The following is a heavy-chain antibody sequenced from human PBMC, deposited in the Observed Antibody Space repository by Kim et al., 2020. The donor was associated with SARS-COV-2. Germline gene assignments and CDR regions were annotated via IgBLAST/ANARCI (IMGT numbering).Heavy chain of an antibody. CDR3: ATGPPVVVITN. V-gene: IGHV1-3*01. Sequence: TKYTQKFQGRVTITRDTSASTAYMGLSSLRSEDTAVYYCATGPPVVVITNWGQGTLVTVSS. J-gene: IGHJ4*02. CDR2: T. D-gene: IGHD3-22*01.